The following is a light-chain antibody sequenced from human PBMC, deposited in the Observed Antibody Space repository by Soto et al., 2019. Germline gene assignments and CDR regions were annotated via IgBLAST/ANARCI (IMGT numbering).Light chain of an antibody. Sequence: EIVLTQSPATLSLSQGERATLSCGASQSVTSNLAWYQQKPGQAPRLLIYGASTRATGIPARFSGSGSGTEFTLTISSLQSEDFAVYYCQQYNNWPPWTFGQGTMVDIK. J-gene: IGKJ1*01. CDR2: GAS. CDR3: QQYNNWPPWT. V-gene: IGKV3D-15*01. CDR1: QSVTSN.